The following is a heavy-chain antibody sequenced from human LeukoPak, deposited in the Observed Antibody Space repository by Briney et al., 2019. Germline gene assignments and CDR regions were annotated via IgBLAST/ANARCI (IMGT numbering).Heavy chain of an antibody. J-gene: IGHJ2*01. D-gene: IGHD6-19*01. Sequence: SETLSLTCTVSGYSISSGYYWGWIRQPPGKGLEWIGNIYPSGTTYYNPSLKTRVTISVDTSKNQFSLKLSSVTAADTAVYYCARQSGWYPHWYFDLWGRGTLVTVSS. CDR3: ARQSGWYPHWYFDL. CDR2: IYPSGTT. V-gene: IGHV4-38-2*02. CDR1: GYSISSGYY.